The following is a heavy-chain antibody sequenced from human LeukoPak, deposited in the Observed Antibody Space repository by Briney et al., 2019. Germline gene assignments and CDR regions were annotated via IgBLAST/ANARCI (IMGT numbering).Heavy chain of an antibody. J-gene: IGHJ3*02. D-gene: IGHD3-22*01. Sequence: SETLSLTCTVSDGSISNYYWSWIRQPAGKGLEWIGRIYTSGSNNYNPSLKSRVTMSVETSRNQFSLNLSSVTAADTAVYYCARDHTQKYYYDSSGYLLDAFDIWGQGTMVTVSS. V-gene: IGHV4-4*07. CDR2: IYTSGSN. CDR1: DGSISNYY. CDR3: ARDHTQKYYYDSSGYLLDAFDI.